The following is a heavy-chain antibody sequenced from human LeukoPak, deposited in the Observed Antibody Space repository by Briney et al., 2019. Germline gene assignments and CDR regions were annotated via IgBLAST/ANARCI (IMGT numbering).Heavy chain of an antibody. D-gene: IGHD3-16*02. CDR3: ATVSYAFDI. CDR2: ISAYNGNT. J-gene: IGHJ3*02. CDR1: GYTFTSYG. V-gene: IGHV1-18*01. Sequence: GASVKVPCKASGYTFTSYGISWVRQAPGQGLEWMGWISAYNGNTNYAQKLQGRVTMTTDTSTDTAYMELSSLRSEDTAVYYCATVSYAFDIWGQGTMVTVSS.